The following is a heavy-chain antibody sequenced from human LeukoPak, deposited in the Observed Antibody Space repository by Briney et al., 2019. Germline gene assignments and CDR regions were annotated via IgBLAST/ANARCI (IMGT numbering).Heavy chain of an antibody. D-gene: IGHD2-15*01. Sequence: SETLSLTCTVSGGSISSSSYYWGWIRQPPGKGLEWIGSIYHSGSTYYNPSLKSRVTISVDTSKNQFSLKLSSVTAADTAVYYCARRGGGSHYFDYWAREPWSPSPQ. CDR2: IYHSGST. V-gene: IGHV4-39*07. J-gene: IGHJ4*02. CDR1: GGSISSSSYY. CDR3: ARRGGGSHYFDY.